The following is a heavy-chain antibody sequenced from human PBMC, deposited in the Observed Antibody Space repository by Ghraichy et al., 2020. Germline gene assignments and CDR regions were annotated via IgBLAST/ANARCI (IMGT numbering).Heavy chain of an antibody. CDR2: IYYSGST. D-gene: IGHD6-6*01. V-gene: IGHV4-39*01. CDR3: ARHDSIAARRPFDY. J-gene: IGHJ4*02. Sequence: SETLSLTCTVSGGSISSSSYYWGWIRQPPGKGLEWIGSIYYSGSTYYNPSLKSRVTISVDTSKNQFSLKLSSVTAADTAVYYCARHDSIAARRPFDYWGQGTLVTVSS. CDR1: GGSISSSSYY.